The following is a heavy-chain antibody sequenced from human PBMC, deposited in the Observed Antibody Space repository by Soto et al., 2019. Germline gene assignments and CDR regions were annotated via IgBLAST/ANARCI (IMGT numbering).Heavy chain of an antibody. Sequence: QVQLVQSGAEVKKPGASVKVSCKTSGDSFSAYYLHWVRQAPGQGLEWLGWINPNGGATKYAQEFRGRVAMTRDTSIRTAYLELTSLRSDDTAIYYCARESGGATATLDYYYFYMDVWGKGTTVTVSS. V-gene: IGHV1-2*02. D-gene: IGHD5-12*01. CDR2: INPNGGAT. CDR1: GDSFSAYY. J-gene: IGHJ6*03. CDR3: ARESGGATATLDYYYFYMDV.